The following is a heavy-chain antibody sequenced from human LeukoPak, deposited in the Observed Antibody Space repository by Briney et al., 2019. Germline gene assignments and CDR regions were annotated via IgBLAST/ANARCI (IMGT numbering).Heavy chain of an antibody. CDR2: VDPEDGET. D-gene: IGHD4-23*01. Sequence: GASVKVSCKASGYTFTDYYMHWVQQAPGKGLEWMGRVDPEDGETIYAEKFQGRVTITADTSTDTAYMELSSLRSDDTAVYYCARDKAVTTEVTQHFQHWGQGTLVTVSS. V-gene: IGHV1-69-2*01. J-gene: IGHJ1*01. CDR3: ARDKAVTTEVTQHFQH. CDR1: GYTFTDYY.